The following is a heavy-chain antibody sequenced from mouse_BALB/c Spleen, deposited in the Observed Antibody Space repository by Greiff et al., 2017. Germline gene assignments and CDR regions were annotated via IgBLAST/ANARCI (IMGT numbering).Heavy chain of an antibody. CDR1: GFSFTSYG. CDR2: IWAGGSK. Sequence: VQLVESGPGLVAPSQCLSITCTVSGFSFTSYGVHWVHQPPGKGLEWLGVIWAGGSKNYYSALMSRLSISKDNSKCQVVLKMNSRQTDDTAMYYCAREAYYSHYFDYWGQGTTLTVSS. J-gene: IGHJ2*01. V-gene: IGHV2-9*02. CDR3: AREAYYSHYFDY. D-gene: IGHD2-12*01.